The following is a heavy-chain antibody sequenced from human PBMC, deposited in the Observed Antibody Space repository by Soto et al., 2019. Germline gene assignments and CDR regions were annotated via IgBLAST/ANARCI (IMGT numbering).Heavy chain of an antibody. CDR3: ARVVDTAMVEEYYFDY. D-gene: IGHD5-18*01. V-gene: IGHV3-30-3*01. CDR1: GFTFSSYA. Sequence: PGGSLRLSCAASGFTFSSYAMHWVRQAPGKGLEWVAVISYDGSNKYYADSVKGRFTISRDNSKNTLYLQMNSLRAEDTAVYYCARVVDTAMVEEYYFDYWGQGTLVTVSS. CDR2: ISYDGSNK. J-gene: IGHJ4*02.